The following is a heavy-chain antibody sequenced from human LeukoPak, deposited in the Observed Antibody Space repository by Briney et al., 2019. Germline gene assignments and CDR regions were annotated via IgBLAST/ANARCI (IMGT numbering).Heavy chain of an antibody. D-gene: IGHD3-22*01. CDR1: GFTFSSYA. CDR3: AREHSYYYDSSGYPDY. V-gene: IGHV3-30*01. CDR2: ISYDGSNK. J-gene: IGHJ4*02. Sequence: GRSLRLSCAASGFTFSSYAMHWVRQAPGKRLEWVAVISYDGSNKYYADSVKGRFTISRDNSKNTLYLQMNSLRAEDTAVYYCAREHSYYYDSSGYPDYWGQGTLVTVSS.